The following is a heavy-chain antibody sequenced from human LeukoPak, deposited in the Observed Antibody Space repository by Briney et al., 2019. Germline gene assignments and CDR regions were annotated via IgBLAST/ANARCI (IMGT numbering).Heavy chain of an antibody. CDR2: ISSSGSTI. D-gene: IGHD2-15*01. J-gene: IGHJ5*02. CDR1: GFTFSSYA. V-gene: IGHV3-48*04. CDR3: ARDRGSGGSCNGCGWFDP. Sequence: SGGSLRLSCAASGFTFSSYAMSWVRQAPGKGLEWVSYISSSGSTIYYADSVKGRFTISRDNAKNSLYLQMNSLRAEDTAVYYCARDRGSGGSCNGCGWFDPWGQGTLVTVSS.